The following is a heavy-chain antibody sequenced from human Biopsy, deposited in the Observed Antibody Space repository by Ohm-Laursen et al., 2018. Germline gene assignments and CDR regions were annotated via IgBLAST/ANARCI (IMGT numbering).Heavy chain of an antibody. Sequence: SQTLSLTCDVSGYFIISGYYWGWIRQSPGTWLEWIGSVHHSGDTYSNPSLNSRVTISADRFKHQVSLKLSSVTAADTAVYYCARAIYCTTSTCYQRGMNVWGQGTTVTVAS. CDR1: GYFIISGYY. V-gene: IGHV4-38-2*01. J-gene: IGHJ6*02. CDR3: ARAIYCTTSTCYQRGMNV. D-gene: IGHD2/OR15-2a*01. CDR2: VHHSGDT.